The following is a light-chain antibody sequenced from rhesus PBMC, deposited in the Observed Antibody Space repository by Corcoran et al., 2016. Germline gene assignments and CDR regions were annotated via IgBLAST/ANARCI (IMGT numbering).Light chain of an antibody. CDR1: QGISSY. V-gene: IGKV1-37*01. J-gene: IGKJ4*01. CDR2: HAS. Sequence: DIQMTQSPSSLSAAVGDRVTITCRASQGISSYLAWYQQKPGKAPKSLIYHASALEGGVPSRFSGSGSGTDITLPISSLQSEDFATYYCQQYNSDPLTFGGGTKVEIK. CDR3: QQYNSDPLT.